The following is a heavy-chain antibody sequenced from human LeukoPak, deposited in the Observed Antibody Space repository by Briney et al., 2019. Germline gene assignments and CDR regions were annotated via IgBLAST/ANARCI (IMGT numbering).Heavy chain of an antibody. CDR2: IEANTGKA. D-gene: IGHD3-16*01. CDR1: GGSITNYY. V-gene: IGHV4-4*09. CDR3: ARRRGGFGGGEFNY. Sequence: MASETLSLTCSVSGGSITNYYWVWIRQAPGKGLEWIGQIEANTGKASYNFSLKGRVTLSVDRSKNQFSLELRTVTATDTAVYFGARRRGGFGGGEFNYWGQGTLVFVSS. J-gene: IGHJ4*02.